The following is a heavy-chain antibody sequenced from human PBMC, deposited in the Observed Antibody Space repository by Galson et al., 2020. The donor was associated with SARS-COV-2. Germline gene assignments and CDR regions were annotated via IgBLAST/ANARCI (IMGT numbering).Heavy chain of an antibody. CDR3: ARLPLFGELFGTLDY. J-gene: IGHJ4*02. V-gene: IGHV5-10-1*01. Sequence: HMPGKGLEWMGRIDPSDSYTNYSPSFQGHVTISADKSISTAYLQWSSLKASDTAMYYCARLPLFGELFGTLDYWGQGTLVTVSS. CDR2: IDPSDSYT. D-gene: IGHD3-10*01.